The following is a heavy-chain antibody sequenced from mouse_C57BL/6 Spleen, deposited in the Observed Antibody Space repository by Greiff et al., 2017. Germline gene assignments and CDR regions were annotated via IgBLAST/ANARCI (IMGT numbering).Heavy chain of an antibody. Sequence: QVPLQQSGAELVRPGTSVKVSCKASGYAFTNYLIEWVKQRPGQGLEWIGVLNPGSGGTNYNEKFKGKATLTADNSSSTASMQLSSLTSEDSAVVFCAREYSSSWFAYWGQGTLVTVSA. CDR3: AREYSSSWFAY. J-gene: IGHJ3*01. V-gene: IGHV1-54*01. CDR2: LNPGSGGT. D-gene: IGHD2-5*01. CDR1: GYAFTNYL.